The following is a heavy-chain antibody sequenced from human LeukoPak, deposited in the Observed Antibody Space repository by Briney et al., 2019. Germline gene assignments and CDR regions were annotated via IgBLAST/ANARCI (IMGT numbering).Heavy chain of an antibody. Sequence: ASVKVSCKASGCTFTGYYMHWVRQAPGQGLEWMGRINPNSGGTNYAQKFQGRVTMTRDTSISTAYMELSRLRSDDTAVYYCARGAQASSSWYLDYWGQGTLVTVSS. CDR2: INPNSGGT. CDR3: ARGAQASSSWYLDY. V-gene: IGHV1-2*06. D-gene: IGHD6-13*01. CDR1: GCTFTGYY. J-gene: IGHJ4*02.